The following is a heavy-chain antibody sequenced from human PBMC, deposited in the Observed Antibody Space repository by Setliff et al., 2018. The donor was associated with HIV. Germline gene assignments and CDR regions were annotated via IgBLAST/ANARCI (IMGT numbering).Heavy chain of an antibody. CDR1: GFTFSRYW. CDR3: ARVGSAWNVDN. Sequence: LRLSCADSGFTFSRYWMSWVRQAPGKGLEWVASINQDGGQKYYVDSVKGRFTISRNNAKNTLYLQMNSLTVEDTAVYYCARVGSAWNVDNWGQGTLVTVSS. J-gene: IGHJ4*02. CDR2: INQDGGQK. V-gene: IGHV3-7*01. D-gene: IGHD1-1*01.